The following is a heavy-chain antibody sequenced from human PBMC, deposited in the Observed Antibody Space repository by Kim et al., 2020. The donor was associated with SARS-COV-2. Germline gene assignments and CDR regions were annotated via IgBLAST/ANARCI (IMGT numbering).Heavy chain of an antibody. CDR3: ARVGGGIVS. J-gene: IGHJ4*02. CDR2: INTDGSST. D-gene: IGHD2-15*01. V-gene: IGHV3-74*01. CDR1: GFTFSNYP. Sequence: GGSLRLSCAASGFTFSNYPMHWVRQAPGKGLVWVSRINTDGSSTNYADSVKGRFTISRDNARDTLYLQVNSLRAEDTAVYYCARVGGGIVSWGQGTLVTV.